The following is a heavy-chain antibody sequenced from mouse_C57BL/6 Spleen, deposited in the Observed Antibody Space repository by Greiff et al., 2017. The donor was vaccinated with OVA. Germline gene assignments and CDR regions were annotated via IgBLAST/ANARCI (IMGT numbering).Heavy chain of an antibody. J-gene: IGHJ2*01. CDR2: ISSGSSTI. CDR1: GFTFSDYG. Sequence: DVMLVESGGGLVKPGGSLKLSCAASGFTFSDYGMHWVRQAPEKGLEWVAYISSGSSTIYYADTVKGRFTISRDNAKNTLFLQMTSLRSEDTAMYYCARDLMVPFDYWGQGTTLTVSS. V-gene: IGHV5-17*01. D-gene: IGHD2-2*01. CDR3: ARDLMVPFDY.